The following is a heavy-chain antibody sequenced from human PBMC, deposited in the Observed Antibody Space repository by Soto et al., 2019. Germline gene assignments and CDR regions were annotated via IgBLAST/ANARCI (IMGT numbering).Heavy chain of an antibody. J-gene: IGHJ4*02. V-gene: IGHV4-59*01. Sequence: SETLSLTCTVSGGSISSYYWSWIRQPPGKGLEWIGYIYYSGSTNYNPSLKSRVTISVDTSKNQFSLKLSSVTAADTAVYYCARGVRYFDWPYWGQGTLVTVSS. CDR2: IYYSGST. D-gene: IGHD3-9*01. CDR3: ARGVRYFDWPY. CDR1: GGSISSYY.